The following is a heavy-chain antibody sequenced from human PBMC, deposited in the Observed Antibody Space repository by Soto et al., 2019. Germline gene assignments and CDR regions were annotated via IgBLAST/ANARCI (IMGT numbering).Heavy chain of an antibody. CDR3: AKTGGGGIAARPNYGMDV. CDR1: GFTFSSYG. V-gene: IGHV3-30*18. D-gene: IGHD6-6*01. CDR2: ISYDGRNK. J-gene: IGHJ6*02. Sequence: GGSLRLSCAASGFTFSSYGMHWVRQAPGKGLEWLAVISYDGRNKYYADAEKGRFTISRDNSKNTLYLQMNSLRAEDTDVYSGAKTGGGGIAARPNYGMDVWGQGTTVTISS.